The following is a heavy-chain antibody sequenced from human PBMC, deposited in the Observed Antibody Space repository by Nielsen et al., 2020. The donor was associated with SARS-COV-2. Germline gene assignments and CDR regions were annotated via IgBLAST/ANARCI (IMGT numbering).Heavy chain of an antibody. J-gene: IGHJ4*02. CDR1: GFTFSSYA. CDR3: AKAGYSSSWYKFGIVY. D-gene: IGHD6-13*01. V-gene: IGHV3-23*01. CDR2: ISGSGGST. Sequence: GESLKISCAASGFTFSSYAMSWVRQAPGKGLEWVSAISGSGGSTYYADSVKGRFTISRDNSKNTLYLQMNSLRAEDTAVYYCAKAGYSSSWYKFGIVYWGQGTLVTVSS.